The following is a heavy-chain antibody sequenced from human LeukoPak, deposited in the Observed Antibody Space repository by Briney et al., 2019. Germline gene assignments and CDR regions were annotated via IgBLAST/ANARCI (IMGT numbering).Heavy chain of an antibody. CDR3: ARPGGSYSYFDY. CDR2: INHSGST. Sequence: KASETLSLTCTVPGGSISSGSYYWGWIRQPPGKGLEWIGEINHSGSTNYNPSLKSRVTISVDTSKNQFSLKLSSVTAADTAVYYCARPGGSYSYFDYWGQGTLVTVSS. V-gene: IGHV4-39*07. CDR1: GGSISSGSYY. J-gene: IGHJ4*02. D-gene: IGHD1-26*01.